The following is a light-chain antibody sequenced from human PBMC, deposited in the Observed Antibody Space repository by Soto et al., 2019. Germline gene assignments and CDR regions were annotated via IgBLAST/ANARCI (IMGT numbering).Light chain of an antibody. J-gene: IGKJ4*01. CDR1: LRFQTIY. CDR2: DVS. CDR3: QHYGDSPS. V-gene: IGKV3-20*01. Sequence: IVLTQAPGTLSLSRGERATLSCRASLRFQTIYLAWFQQKPGQAPRLLMNDVSTRVTGFPDRFSGSGSETDFTLTISRLEPEDFAVYYCQHYGDSPSFGGGTKVEMK.